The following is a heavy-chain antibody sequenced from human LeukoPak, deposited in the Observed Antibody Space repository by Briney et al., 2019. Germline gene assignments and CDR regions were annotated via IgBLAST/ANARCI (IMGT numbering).Heavy chain of an antibody. CDR1: GVSINSYY. V-gene: IGHV4-59*01. J-gene: IGHJ4*01. Sequence: SETLSLTCTASGVSINSYYWSWIRQPPGKGLEWIGYIYYSGSTNYNPSLKSRVTISRDTSKNQFSLKLCTMTAADPAVYYCTTGGMAAGDYWGHGTLVTVSS. CDR3: TTGGMAAGDY. D-gene: IGHD1-14*01. CDR2: IYYSGST.